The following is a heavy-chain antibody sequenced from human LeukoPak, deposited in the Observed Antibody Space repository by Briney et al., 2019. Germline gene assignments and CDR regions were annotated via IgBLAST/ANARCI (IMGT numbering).Heavy chain of an antibody. Sequence: PGESLRLSCAASGFTFSSSWMDWVRQAPGKGLEWVANIKEDGSLTFYVDSVKGRFTISRDNAKNSLYLQMNSLRVDDTAVYYCARDRGYKAFDIWGQGTMVTVSS. D-gene: IGHD5-18*01. CDR3: ARDRGYKAFDI. CDR1: GFTFSSSW. CDR2: IKEDGSLT. V-gene: IGHV3-7*03. J-gene: IGHJ3*02.